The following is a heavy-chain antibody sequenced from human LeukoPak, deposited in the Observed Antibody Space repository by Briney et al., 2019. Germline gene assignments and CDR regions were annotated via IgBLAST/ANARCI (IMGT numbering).Heavy chain of an antibody. CDR3: AKGTLNWNKYYFDY. Sequence: GGSLRLSCAASGFTFSSYAMSWVRQAPGKGLEWVSAISGSGGSTYYADSVKGRFTISRGNSKNTLYLQMNSLRAEDTAVYYCAKGTLNWNKYYFDYWGQGTLVTVPS. D-gene: IGHD1/OR15-1a*01. J-gene: IGHJ4*02. CDR2: ISGSGGST. CDR1: GFTFSSYA. V-gene: IGHV3-23*01.